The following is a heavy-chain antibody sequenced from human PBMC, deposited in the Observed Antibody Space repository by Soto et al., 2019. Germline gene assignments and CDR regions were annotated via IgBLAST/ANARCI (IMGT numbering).Heavy chain of an antibody. V-gene: IGHV3-64D*08. CDR2: ISSNGGST. Sequence: GALRLSCSASGFTFSSYAMHWVRQAPGKGLEYVSAISSNGGSTYYADSVKGRFTISRDNSKNTLYLQMSSLRAEDTAVYYCVKDQGVLRYFDWLSFPDYWGQGTLVTVSS. CDR1: GFTFSSYA. D-gene: IGHD3-9*01. CDR3: VKDQGVLRYFDWLSFPDY. J-gene: IGHJ4*02.